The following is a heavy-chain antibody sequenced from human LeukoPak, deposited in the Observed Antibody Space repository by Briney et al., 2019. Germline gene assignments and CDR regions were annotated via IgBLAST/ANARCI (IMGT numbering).Heavy chain of an antibody. J-gene: IGHJ6*02. CDR1: GGSISSYY. D-gene: IGHD3-10*01. Sequence: PSETLSLTCTVSGGSISSYYWSWVWQPPGKGLERVGYIYYNGSTNYNPSLKSRVTISVDTSKNQFSLKLSSVPAADTAVYYCARHAYGSGSYSDMDVWGQGTTVTVSS. V-gene: IGHV4-59*08. CDR2: IYYNGST. CDR3: ARHAYGSGSYSDMDV.